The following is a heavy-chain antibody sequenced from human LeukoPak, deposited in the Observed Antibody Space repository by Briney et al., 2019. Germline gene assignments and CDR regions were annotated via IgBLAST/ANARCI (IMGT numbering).Heavy chain of an antibody. CDR3: AKHLNSSSWYPGGY. CDR1: GFTFSSYA. CDR2: ISGSDGST. D-gene: IGHD6-13*01. J-gene: IGHJ4*02. V-gene: IGHV3-23*01. Sequence: GGSLRLSCAASGFTFSSYAMSWVRQAPGKGLEWVSAISGSDGSTYYADSVKGRFTISRDNSKNTLYLQMNSLRAEDTAVYYCAKHLNSSSWYPGGYWGQGTLVTVSS.